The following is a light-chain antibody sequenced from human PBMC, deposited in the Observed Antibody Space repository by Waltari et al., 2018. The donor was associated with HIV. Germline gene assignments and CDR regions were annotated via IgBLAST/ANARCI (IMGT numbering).Light chain of an antibody. Sequence: QSALTQPPSASGSLGQSVTISCTGSSSDIGAYDLFPWFQQHPRSAPKLLLYEVTRRPSAVSDRFSGSRSGSTAFLTVAGLQPDDEATYFCSSYGDSLRVLFGGGTNVTVL. CDR3: SSYGDSLRVL. CDR1: SSDIGAYDL. V-gene: IGLV2-8*01. CDR2: EVT. J-gene: IGLJ3*02.